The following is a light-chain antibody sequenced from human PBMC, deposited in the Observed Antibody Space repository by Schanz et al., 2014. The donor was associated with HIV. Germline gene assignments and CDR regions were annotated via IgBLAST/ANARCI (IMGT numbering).Light chain of an antibody. J-gene: IGLJ2*01. CDR1: SSDVGGYNY. CDR2: EVT. V-gene: IGLV2-14*01. CDR3: SSYTTSSTLV. Sequence: QSVLTQPPSASGSPGQSVTISCTGTSSDVGGYNYVSWYQLRPGKAPQLMIYEVTKRPSGVSDRFSGSKSGSTASLTISGLQAENEADYYCSSYTTSSTLVFGGGTKLTVL.